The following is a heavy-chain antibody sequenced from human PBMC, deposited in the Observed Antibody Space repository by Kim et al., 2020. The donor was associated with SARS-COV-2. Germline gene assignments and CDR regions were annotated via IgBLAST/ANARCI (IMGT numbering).Heavy chain of an antibody. V-gene: IGHV4-34*01. J-gene: IGHJ5*02. Sequence: SETLSLTCAVYGGSFSGYYWSWIRQPPGKGLEWIGEINHSGSTNYNPSLKSRVTISVDTSKNQFSLKLSSVTAADTAVYYCARGSGWIRAWFDPWGQGTLVTVSS. CDR2: INHSGST. CDR1: GGSFSGYY. CDR3: ARGSGWIRAWFDP. D-gene: IGHD6-19*01.